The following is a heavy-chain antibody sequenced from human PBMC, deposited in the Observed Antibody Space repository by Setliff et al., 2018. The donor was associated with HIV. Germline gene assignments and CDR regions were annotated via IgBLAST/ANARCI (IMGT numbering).Heavy chain of an antibody. D-gene: IGHD1-7*01. V-gene: IGHV4-59*11. CDR3: ARENRIMGSRTFDF. CDR1: GGSISSHY. J-gene: IGHJ4*02. CDR2: IYYSGST. Sequence: PLETLSLTCSVSGGSISSHYWTWIRQPPGKGLEWIGYIYYSGSTSYNPSLKSRVTISVDSSKNQLSLKVSSVTAADTAVYYCARENRIMGSRTFDFWGRGTLVTVSS.